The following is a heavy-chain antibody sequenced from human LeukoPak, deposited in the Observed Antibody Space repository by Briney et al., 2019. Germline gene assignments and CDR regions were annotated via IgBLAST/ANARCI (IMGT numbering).Heavy chain of an antibody. CDR3: AKVVYTASYY. V-gene: IGHV3-23*01. CDR2: ISGSDGST. Sequence: GGSLRLSCAASGFTFNRHAMSWVGQAPAKELAWVSAISGSDGSTYYAYSVKGRFTITRDNCKNQLYLQMHSLRADDTAVYYFAKVVYTASYYWGHGTLGTVSS. CDR1: GFTFNRHA. D-gene: IGHD2-8*01. J-gene: IGHJ4*01.